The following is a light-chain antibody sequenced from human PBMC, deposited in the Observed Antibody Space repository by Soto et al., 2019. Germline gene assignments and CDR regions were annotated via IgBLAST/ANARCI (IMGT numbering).Light chain of an antibody. CDR1: SSDVGDYNS. Sequence: QSALTHPASVSGSPGQSITISCTGTSSDVGDYNSVSWYQQHPGKVPKLMIYDVSSRSSGVSNRFSGSKSGNTASLTISGLQAEDEADYYCSSYTSSSTYVFGTGTKVTVL. CDR3: SSYTSSSTYV. J-gene: IGLJ1*01. CDR2: DVS. V-gene: IGLV2-14*01.